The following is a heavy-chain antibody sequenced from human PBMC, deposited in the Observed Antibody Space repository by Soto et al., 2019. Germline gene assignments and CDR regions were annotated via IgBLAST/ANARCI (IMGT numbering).Heavy chain of an antibody. CDR3: ARRRDCGVDCYTKFYYGMDV. V-gene: IGHV1-69*02. Sequence: QVQLVQSGAEVRKPGSSVEVSCMASGSTFSSYTVNWVRQAPGQGLEWIGRIIPVLGVTHYARRFQGRVTITADRPRKTAYMELTSLTSEASAVYYCARRRDCGVDCYTKFYYGMDVWGQGTMVTVSS. CDR1: GSTFSSYT. J-gene: IGHJ6*02. CDR2: IIPVLGVT. D-gene: IGHD2-21*02.